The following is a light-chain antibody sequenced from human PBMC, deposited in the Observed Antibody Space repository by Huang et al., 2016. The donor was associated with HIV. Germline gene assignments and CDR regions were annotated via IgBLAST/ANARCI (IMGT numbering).Light chain of an antibody. J-gene: IGKJ2*01. V-gene: IGKV1-39*01. CDR1: QTIITY. Sequence: DIQMTQSPSSLSASVWDRVTITCRASQTIITYLNWYQQKPGKAPKLLIYGASSLHSGVPSRVSGSVSGTDFTLTLSILQPDEFVTYYCQQSFNTPPYTFGQGTKLEIK. CDR2: GAS. CDR3: QQSFNTPPYT.